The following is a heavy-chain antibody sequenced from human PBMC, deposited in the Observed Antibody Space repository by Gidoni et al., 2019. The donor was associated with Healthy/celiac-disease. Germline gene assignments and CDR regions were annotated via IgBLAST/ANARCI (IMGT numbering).Heavy chain of an antibody. Sequence: EVQLVESGGGLIQPGGSLRLSCAASGFTVSSNYMSWVRQAPGKGLEWVSVIYSGGSTYYADSVKGRFTISRDNSKNTLYLQMNSLRAEDTAVYYCARVNYGDYPTYYYGMDVWGQGTTVTVSS. CDR1: GFTVSSNY. CDR3: ARVNYGDYPTYYYGMDV. J-gene: IGHJ6*02. V-gene: IGHV3-53*01. D-gene: IGHD4-17*01. CDR2: IYSGGST.